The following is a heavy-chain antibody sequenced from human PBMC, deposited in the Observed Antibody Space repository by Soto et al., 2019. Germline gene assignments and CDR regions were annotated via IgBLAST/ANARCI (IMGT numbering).Heavy chain of an antibody. J-gene: IGHJ4*02. D-gene: IGHD1-20*01. Sequence: GGSLRLSCAASGFTFSSYAMSWVRQAPGKGLEWVSAISGSGVSTYYADSVKGRFTISRDNSKNTLYLQMNSLRAEDTAVYYCAKDRGKDGILFDYWGQGTLVTVSS. V-gene: IGHV3-23*01. CDR1: GFTFSSYA. CDR3: AKDRGKDGILFDY. CDR2: ISGSGVST.